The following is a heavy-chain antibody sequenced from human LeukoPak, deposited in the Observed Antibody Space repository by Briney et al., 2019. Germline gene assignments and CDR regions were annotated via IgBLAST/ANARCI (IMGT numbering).Heavy chain of an antibody. D-gene: IGHD2-2*01. CDR3: ARERYCSSTSCYQRLYNWFDP. CDR1: GFTFSDYY. V-gene: IGHV3-11*04. CDR2: ISSSGSTI. Sequence: GGSLRLSCAASGFTFSDYYMSWIRQAPGKGLEWVSYISSSGSTIYYAGSVKGRFTISRDNAKNSLYLQMNSLRAEDTAVYSCARERYCSSTSCYQRLYNWFDPWGQGTLVTVSS. J-gene: IGHJ5*02.